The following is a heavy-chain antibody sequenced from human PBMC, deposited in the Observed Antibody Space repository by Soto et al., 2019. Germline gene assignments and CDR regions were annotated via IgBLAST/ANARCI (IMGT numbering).Heavy chain of an antibody. CDR2: IYYSGST. CDR1: GGSISIGGYY. V-gene: IGHV4-31*03. CDR3: ASYGSGSYEDYYYYGMDV. Sequence: SETVALTCTVSGGSISIGGYYWSWILQHPGKGLEWIGYIYYSGSTYYNPSLKSRVTISVDTSKNQFSLKLSSVTAADTAVYYCASYGSGSYEDYYYYGMDVWGQGTTVT. J-gene: IGHJ6*02. D-gene: IGHD3-10*01.